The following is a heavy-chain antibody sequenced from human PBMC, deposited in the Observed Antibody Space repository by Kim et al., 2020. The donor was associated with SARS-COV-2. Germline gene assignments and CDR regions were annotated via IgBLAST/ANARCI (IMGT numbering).Heavy chain of an antibody. J-gene: IGHJ4*02. V-gene: IGHV3-23*03. D-gene: IGHD6-13*01. CDR3: AKVKDSSSWYHFDY. Sequence: ADSVKGRFTSSRDNSKNTLYLQMNSLRAEDTAVYYCAKVKDSSSWYHFDYWGQGTLVTVSS.